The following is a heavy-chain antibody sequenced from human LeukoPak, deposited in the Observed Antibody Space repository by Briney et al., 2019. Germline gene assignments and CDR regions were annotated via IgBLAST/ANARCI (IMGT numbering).Heavy chain of an antibody. CDR2: IYHSGST. J-gene: IGHJ4*02. Sequence: PSETLSPTCAVSGGSISSGGYSWSWIRQPPGKGLEWIGYIYHSGSTYYNPSLKSRVTISVDRSKNQFSLKLSSVTAADTAVYYCARGKQQLVRGPYYFDYWGQGTLVTVSS. CDR1: GGSISSGGYS. D-gene: IGHD6-13*01. CDR3: ARGKQQLVRGPYYFDY. V-gene: IGHV4-30-2*01.